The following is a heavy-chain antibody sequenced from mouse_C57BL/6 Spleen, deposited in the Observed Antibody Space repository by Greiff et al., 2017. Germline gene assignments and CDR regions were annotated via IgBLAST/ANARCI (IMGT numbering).Heavy chain of an antibody. J-gene: IGHJ4*01. Sequence: VKLQQPGAELVRPGTSVKLSCKASGYTFTSYWMHWVKQRPGQGLEWIGVIDPSDSYTNYNQKFKGKATLTVDTSSSTAYMQLSSLASEDSAVYYCARRIYYDYGGAMDYWGQGTSVTVSS. CDR1: GYTFTSYW. D-gene: IGHD2-4*01. CDR3: ARRIYYDYGGAMDY. V-gene: IGHV1-59*01. CDR2: IDPSDSYT.